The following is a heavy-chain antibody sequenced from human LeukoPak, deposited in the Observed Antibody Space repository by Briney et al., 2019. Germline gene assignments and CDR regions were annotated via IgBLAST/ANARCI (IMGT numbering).Heavy chain of an antibody. CDR1: GFTFGNAW. D-gene: IGHD5-12*01. CDR3: TTVATITEASEFDY. CDR2: IKSKTYGGTT. Sequence: GGSLRLSCAASGFTFGNAWMGWARQAPGEGLGWVGRIKSKTYGGTTDYAAPVKGRFTITRDDSKNTLYLQKNSLKTEDTAVYYCTTVATITEASEFDYWGQGTLVTVSS. V-gene: IGHV3-15*01. J-gene: IGHJ4*02.